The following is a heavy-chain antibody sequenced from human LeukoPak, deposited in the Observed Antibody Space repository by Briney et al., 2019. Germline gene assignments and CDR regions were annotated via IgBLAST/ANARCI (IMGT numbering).Heavy chain of an antibody. CDR2: ISTSGSGSTI. J-gene: IGHJ4*02. CDR1: GFTFSSYE. Sequence: GGSLRLSCAASGFTFSSYEMNWVRQAPGKGLEWVSYISTSGSGSTIYYADSVKGRFTISRDNAKNSLYLQMYSLRAEDTAVYYCASSLGGYYGYWGQGTLVTVSS. CDR3: ASSLGGYYGY. D-gene: IGHD3-22*01. V-gene: IGHV3-48*03.